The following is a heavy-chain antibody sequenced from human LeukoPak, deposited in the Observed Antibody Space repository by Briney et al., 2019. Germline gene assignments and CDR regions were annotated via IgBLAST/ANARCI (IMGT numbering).Heavy chain of an antibody. V-gene: IGHV3-30*04. Sequence: PGRSLRLSCAASGFTFSSYAMHWVRQAPGKGLEWVAVISYDGSNKYYADSVKGRFTISRDNSKNTLYLQMNGLRAEDTAVYYCARPGYLVVQGYFDYWGQGTLVTVSS. D-gene: IGHD2-15*01. CDR1: GFTFSSYA. CDR3: ARPGYLVVQGYFDY. J-gene: IGHJ4*02. CDR2: ISYDGSNK.